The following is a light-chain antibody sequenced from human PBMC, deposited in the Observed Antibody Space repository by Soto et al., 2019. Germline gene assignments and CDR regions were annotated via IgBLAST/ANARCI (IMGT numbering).Light chain of an antibody. Sequence: QLVLTQSSSASASLGSSVKITCTLSSGHSSYIIAWHQQQPGKAPRYLMKLEGSGSYNKGSGVPDRFSGSSSGADCYLTISNLQFEDEADYYCETWDINTHVVFGGGTKLTVL. CDR2: LEGSGSY. CDR1: SGHSSYI. CDR3: ETWDINTHVV. J-gene: IGLJ2*01. V-gene: IGLV4-60*02.